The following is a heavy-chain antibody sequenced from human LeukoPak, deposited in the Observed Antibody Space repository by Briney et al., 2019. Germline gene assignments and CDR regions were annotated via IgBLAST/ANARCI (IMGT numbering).Heavy chain of an antibody. CDR2: IYHSGST. J-gene: IGHJ4*02. Sequence: SETLSLTCAVSGASIRSGDYSWSWIRQPPGKGLEWIGYIYHSGSTIYNPSLKSRVTMSIDRSENKFSLELTSVTAADAAIYYCAAEDTGGYRFDYWGQGTLVTVSS. V-gene: IGHV4-30-2*01. CDR1: GASIRSGDYS. D-gene: IGHD2-8*02. CDR3: AAEDTGGYRFDY.